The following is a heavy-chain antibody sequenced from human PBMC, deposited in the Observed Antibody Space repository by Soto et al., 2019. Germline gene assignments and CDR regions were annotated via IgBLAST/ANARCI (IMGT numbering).Heavy chain of an antibody. CDR2: INYRGIT. D-gene: IGHD4-17*01. CDR3: ARAPMDDYGNNYAGRDV. V-gene: IGHV4-34*01. J-gene: IGHJ6*04. Sequence: QVQLQQWGAGLLKPSETLSLTCGVSGGSFRGYSWNWIRQSPEKGLEWIGEINYRGITSYNPSLRIRVTFSSDTSTNRFSLTLTSVTAAATAIYYCARAPMDDYGNNYAGRDVWGKGT. CDR1: GGSFRGYS.